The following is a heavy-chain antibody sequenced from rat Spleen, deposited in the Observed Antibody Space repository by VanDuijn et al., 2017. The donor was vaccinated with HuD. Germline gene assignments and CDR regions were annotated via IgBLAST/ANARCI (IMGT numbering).Heavy chain of an antibody. V-gene: IGHV5-20*01. D-gene: IGHD4-4*01. Sequence: EVQLTESGGGLVQPGRSLKLSCAASGFTFSDYYMAWVRQAPTKGLEWVASISYDGGSTYYRDSVKGRFTISRDNAKSSLYLQMDSLRSEDTATYYCTTDVIRGFDYWGQGVMVTVSS. CDR1: GFTFSDYY. CDR3: TTDVIRGFDY. CDR2: ISYDGGST. J-gene: IGHJ2*01.